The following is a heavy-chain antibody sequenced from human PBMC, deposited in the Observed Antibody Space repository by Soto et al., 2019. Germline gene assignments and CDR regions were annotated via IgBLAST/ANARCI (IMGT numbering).Heavy chain of an antibody. V-gene: IGHV1-46*01. CDR2: INPNGGST. CDR1: GYTFTNYH. J-gene: IGHJ6*02. CDR3: AVAAVREIMAQESSGMAV. D-gene: IGHD3-10*01. Sequence: QVQVVQSGAEVKKPGASVKVSCKTSGYTFTNYHVHWVRQAPGQGLEWMGAINPNGGSTTYAQHLQGRLTISADESTSTANLELSSLRSDDTAVYYCAVAAVREIMAQESSGMAVWGQGTTVIVSS.